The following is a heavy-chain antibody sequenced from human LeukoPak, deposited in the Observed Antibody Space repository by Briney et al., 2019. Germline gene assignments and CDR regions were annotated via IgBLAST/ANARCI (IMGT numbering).Heavy chain of an antibody. J-gene: IGHJ4*02. D-gene: IGHD6-19*01. CDR3: ARVSHGYSSGWYFDY. CDR1: GGSISSYY. Sequence: PSETLSLTCTVSGGSISSYYWSWIRQPPGKGLEWIGYIYYSGSTNYNPSLKSRVTISVDTSKNQFSLKLSSVTAADTAVYYCARVSHGYSSGWYFDYWGQGTLVTVSS. V-gene: IGHV4-59*01. CDR2: IYYSGST.